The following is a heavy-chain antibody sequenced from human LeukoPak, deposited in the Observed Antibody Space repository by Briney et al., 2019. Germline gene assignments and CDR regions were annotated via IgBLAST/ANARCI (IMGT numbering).Heavy chain of an antibody. CDR3: AIAGRNTAGVPGY. D-gene: IGHD6-13*01. Sequence: TGGSLRLSCAASGFTFRSYWMSWVRQAPGKGLEWVANIKQDGSEKYYVDSAKGRFTISRDNARDSLYLQMNSLRADDTAVYHCAIAGRNTAGVPGYGGQGTLVTVSS. CDR1: GFTFRSYW. V-gene: IGHV3-7*03. J-gene: IGHJ4*02. CDR2: IKQDGSEK.